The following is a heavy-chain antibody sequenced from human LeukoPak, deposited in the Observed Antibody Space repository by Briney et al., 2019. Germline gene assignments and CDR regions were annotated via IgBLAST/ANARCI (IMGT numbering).Heavy chain of an antibody. Sequence: PGGSLRLSCAASGFTFSSYSMMWVRQAPGKGLEWVSYISSSSTTIHYADSVKGRFTISRDNAKNSVYLQMNSLRAEDTALYYCARDVSSGWYSDYWGQGTLVTVSS. V-gene: IGHV3-48*01. J-gene: IGHJ4*02. D-gene: IGHD6-19*01. CDR1: GFTFSSYS. CDR3: ARDVSSGWYSDY. CDR2: ISSSSTTI.